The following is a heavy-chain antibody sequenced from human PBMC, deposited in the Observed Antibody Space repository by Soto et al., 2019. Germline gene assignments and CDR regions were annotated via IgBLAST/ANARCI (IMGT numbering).Heavy chain of an antibody. CDR3: ARDVRGDSAFDI. CDR2: IIPILGIA. Sequence: QVQLVQSGAEVKKPGSSVKVSCKASGGTFSSYTISWVRQAPGQGLEWMGRIIPILGIANYAQKFQGRVTITADKSTSTAYMELSSLRSEDTAVYYWARDVRGDSAFDIWGQGTMVTVSS. CDR1: GGTFSSYT. V-gene: IGHV1-69*08. J-gene: IGHJ3*02. D-gene: IGHD4-17*01.